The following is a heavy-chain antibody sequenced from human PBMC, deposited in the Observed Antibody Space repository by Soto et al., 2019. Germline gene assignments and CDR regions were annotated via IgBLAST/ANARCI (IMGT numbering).Heavy chain of an antibody. CDR2: INHSGST. V-gene: IGHV4-34*01. CDR3: ARALEIYYYYYMDV. Sequence: PQDLPLTKTVYAGIFSAYYKSGFRQPPGKGLEWIGEINHSGSTNYNPSLKSRVTISVDTSKNQFSLKLSSVTAADTAVYYCARALEIYYYYYMDVWGKWTTVTVS. CDR1: AGIFSAYY. J-gene: IGHJ6*03.